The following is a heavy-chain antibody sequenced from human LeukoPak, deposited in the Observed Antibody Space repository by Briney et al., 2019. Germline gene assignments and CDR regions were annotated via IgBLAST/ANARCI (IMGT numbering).Heavy chain of an antibody. J-gene: IGHJ4*02. D-gene: IGHD5-18*01. CDR3: ASGWPQLCY. CDR2: NKYDGSES. V-gene: IGHV3-74*01. CDR1: GFTLSGHW. Sequence: GGSLRVSCAASGFTLSGHWMHWFRQPPGKGLAWVSRNKYDGSESYYADSVKGRFTISRDNAKNTLYLQMNSLRVEDTAVYYCASGWPQLCYWGQGTLVTVSS.